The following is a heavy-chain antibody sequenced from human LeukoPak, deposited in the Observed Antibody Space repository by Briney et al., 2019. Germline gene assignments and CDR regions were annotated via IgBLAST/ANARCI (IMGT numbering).Heavy chain of an antibody. V-gene: IGHV1-18*01. CDR1: GYSFSTYG. J-gene: IGHJ4*02. CDR2: ISVYNGNT. D-gene: IGHD5-18*01. CDR3: ARDGPMGYTPMAY. Sequence: ASVKVSCKASGYSFSTYGISWVRQAPGQGLEWMGWISVYNGNTNYAQNFQGRVTMTTDTSRSTAYMELSSLRSDDTAAYYCARDGPMGYTPMAYWGQGTLVSVSS.